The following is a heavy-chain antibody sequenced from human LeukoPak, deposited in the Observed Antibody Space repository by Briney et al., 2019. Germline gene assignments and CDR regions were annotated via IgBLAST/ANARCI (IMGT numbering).Heavy chain of an antibody. Sequence: GGSLRLSCAASGFTFSNYWMNWVRQAPGKGLEWVANIKQDGSEKYYVDSVKGRFTISRDNAKNSLYLQMNSLRAEDTAEYYCAIGGCTSCSVDGKFDYWGQGTLVTVSS. CDR2: IKQDGSEK. CDR3: AIGGCTSCSVDGKFDY. J-gene: IGHJ4*02. V-gene: IGHV3-7*01. CDR1: GFTFSNYW. D-gene: IGHD2-2*01.